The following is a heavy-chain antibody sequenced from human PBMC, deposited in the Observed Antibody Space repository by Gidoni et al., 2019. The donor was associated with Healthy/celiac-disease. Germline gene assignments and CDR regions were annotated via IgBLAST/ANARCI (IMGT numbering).Heavy chain of an antibody. D-gene: IGHD1-26*01. J-gene: IGHJ4*02. CDR2: INPNSGGT. V-gene: IGHV1-2*02. Sequence: QVQLVQSGAEVTKPGASVKVSCKASGYTFTGYYMHWVRQAPGQGLEWMGWINPNSGGTNYAQKFQGRVTMTRDTSISTAYMELSRLRSDDTAVYYCARVKYKWELPPSFAYWGQGTLVTVSS. CDR3: ARVKYKWELPPSFAY. CDR1: GYTFTGYY.